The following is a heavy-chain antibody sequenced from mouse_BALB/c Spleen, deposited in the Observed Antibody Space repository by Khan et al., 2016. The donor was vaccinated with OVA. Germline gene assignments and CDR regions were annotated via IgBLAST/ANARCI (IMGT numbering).Heavy chain of an antibody. CDR1: GFTFSNYD. CDR2: ISSAGSYT. V-gene: IGHV5-6*01. CDR3: ARRGYDEAWFAY. Sequence: EVELVESGGDLVKPGGSLKLSCAASGFTFSNYDMSWVRQTPDKRLGWVATISSAGSYTYYPDSVKGRFTISRDNAKNTLYIQLSSLTSEDTAMYYCARRGYDEAWFAYWGQGTLVTVSA. D-gene: IGHD2-2*01. J-gene: IGHJ3*01.